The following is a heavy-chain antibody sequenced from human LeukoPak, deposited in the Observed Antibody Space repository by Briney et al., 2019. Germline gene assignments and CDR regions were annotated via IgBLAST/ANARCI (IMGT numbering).Heavy chain of an antibody. V-gene: IGHV3-43*01. J-gene: IGHJ4*02. CDR2: ISWDGGIT. CDR1: GFTFHHYS. CDR3: AKDSNTGGYSFGS. Sequence: GGSLRLSCAASGFTFHHYSMHWVRQPPAKGLEWVSLISWDGGITYYADSVRGRFTISRDNSKNSLSLEMNSLRTEDTALYYCAKDSNTGGYSFGSWGQGTLVTVTS. D-gene: IGHD5-12*01.